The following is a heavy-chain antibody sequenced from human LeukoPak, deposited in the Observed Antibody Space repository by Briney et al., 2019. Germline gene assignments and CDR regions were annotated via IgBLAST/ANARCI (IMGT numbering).Heavy chain of an antibody. V-gene: IGHV3-11*06. D-gene: IGHD3-16*02. Sequence: GGSLRLSCAASGFTFGDYYMSWIRQAPGKGLEWVSSISSSSSYIYYADSVKGRFTISRDNAKNSLYLQMNSLRAEDTAVYYCARDLDYVWGSYRYPFDYWGQGTLVTVSS. CDR2: ISSSSSYI. J-gene: IGHJ4*02. CDR3: ARDLDYVWGSYRYPFDY. CDR1: GFTFGDYY.